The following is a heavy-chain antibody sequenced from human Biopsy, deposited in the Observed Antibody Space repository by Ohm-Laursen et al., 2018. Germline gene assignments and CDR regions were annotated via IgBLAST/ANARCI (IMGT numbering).Heavy chain of an antibody. CDR3: ARGYSRRVSIFEASIYWFDT. CDR1: GYSFSTYD. CDR2: MIPSSGKT. V-gene: IGHV1-8*01. J-gene: IGHJ5*02. Sequence: VKVSCKASGYSFSTYDVNWVRQARGQGLEWMGWMIPSSGKTGYAQRFQGRVTLTMNTSISTAYMELSGLRSEDTAVYFCARGYSRRVSIFEASIYWFDTWGQGTLVTVSS. D-gene: IGHD6-6*01.